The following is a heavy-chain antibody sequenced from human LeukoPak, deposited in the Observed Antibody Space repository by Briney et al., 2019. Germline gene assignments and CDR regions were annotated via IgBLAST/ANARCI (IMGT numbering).Heavy chain of an antibody. D-gene: IGHD6-6*01. J-gene: IGHJ4*02. CDR1: GGSISSYY. CDR2: IYYSGST. CDR3: AKSGAARFDY. Sequence: SETLSLTCTVSGGSISSYYWSWIRQPPGKGLEWIGYIYYSGSTNYNPSLKSRVTISVDTSKNQFSLKLSSVTAADTAVYYCAKSGAARFDYWGQGTLVTVSS. V-gene: IGHV4-59*01.